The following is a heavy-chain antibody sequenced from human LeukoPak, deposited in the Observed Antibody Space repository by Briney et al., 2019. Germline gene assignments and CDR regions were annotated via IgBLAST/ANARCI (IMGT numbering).Heavy chain of an antibody. D-gene: IGHD3-3*01. Sequence: SETLSLTCTVSGVSISSSNSYWGWIRQPPGKGLEWIGSIYYSGNTYYNASLKSQVSISIDTSKNQFSLKLSSVTAADTAVYYCARGIYELTIFGTTMYNWFDPWGQGTLVTVSS. J-gene: IGHJ5*02. CDR3: ARGIYELTIFGTTMYNWFDP. V-gene: IGHV4-39*07. CDR1: GVSISSSNSY. CDR2: IYYSGNT.